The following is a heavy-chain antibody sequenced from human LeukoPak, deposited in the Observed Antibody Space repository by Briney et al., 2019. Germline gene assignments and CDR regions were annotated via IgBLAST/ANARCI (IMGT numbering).Heavy chain of an antibody. CDR1: GGSISSHF. V-gene: IGHV4-59*11. CDR3: ARDGYSGSSLFDF. CDR2: IHYSGRT. Sequence: PSETLSLTCTVSGGSISSHFWSWIRQPPGKGLEWIGYIHYSGRTNYNPSLKSRVTISVDTSKNQFSLKLSSVTAADTAVYYCARDGYSGSSLFDFWGQGTLVTVSS. J-gene: IGHJ4*02. D-gene: IGHD1-26*01.